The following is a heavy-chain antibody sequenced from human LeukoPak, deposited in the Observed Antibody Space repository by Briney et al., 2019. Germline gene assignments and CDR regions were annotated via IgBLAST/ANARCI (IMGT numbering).Heavy chain of an antibody. CDR1: GFTVSSNY. Sequence: HPGESLRLSCAASGFTVSSNYMSWVRQAPGKGLEWVSIIYSGGSTYYTDSVKGRFTISRDNSKNTLNLQMNSLRAEDTAVYYCAREAPGYGGSYGIDHWGQGTLVTVSS. J-gene: IGHJ4*02. CDR2: IYSGGST. V-gene: IGHV3-53*01. D-gene: IGHD1-26*01. CDR3: AREAPGYGGSYGIDH.